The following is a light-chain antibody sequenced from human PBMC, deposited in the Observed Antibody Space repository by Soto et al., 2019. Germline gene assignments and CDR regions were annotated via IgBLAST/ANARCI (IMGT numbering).Light chain of an antibody. CDR1: QGMSSA. J-gene: IGKJ4*01. CDR2: DAS. Sequence: AIQLTQSPSSLSASVGDRVTITCRASQGMSSALAWYQQKLGKAPKLLIYDASALESGVPSRFSGNGSGTHFTLTISSLQPEDFATYYCQQYNSYPHKVTCGGGTKVDIK. V-gene: IGKV1-13*02. CDR3: QQYNSYPHKVT.